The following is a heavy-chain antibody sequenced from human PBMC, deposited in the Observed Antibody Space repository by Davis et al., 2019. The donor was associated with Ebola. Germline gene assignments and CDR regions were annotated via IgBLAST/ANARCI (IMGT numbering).Heavy chain of an antibody. J-gene: IGHJ4*02. CDR1: GITFSRYW. Sequence: GESLKISCAASGITFSRYWMHWVRQAPGKGLVYVSRISSDGGITSYVDSVKGRFTISRDNAKHSLYLQMNSLRAGDTAVYYCAGPYMQDSNYWGQGTLVTVSS. CDR2: ISSDGGIT. D-gene: IGHD3-16*01. V-gene: IGHV3-74*01. CDR3: AGPYMQDSNY.